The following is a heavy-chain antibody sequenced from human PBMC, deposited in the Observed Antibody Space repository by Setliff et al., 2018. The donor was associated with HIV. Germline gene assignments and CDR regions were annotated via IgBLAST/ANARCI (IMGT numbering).Heavy chain of an antibody. CDR3: VREGPWKLGSIWFDP. J-gene: IGHJ5*02. D-gene: IGHD7-27*01. CDR1: RDTIIHNPYY. CDR2: LYNNGRNA. V-gene: IGHV4-61*02. Sequence: PSETLSLTCTVSRDTIIHNPYYWTWIRQPAGKALEWIGRLYNNGRNANYNPSLQSRVIISADTSKNEFSLKLSSVTAADTAVYYCVREGPWKLGSIWFDPWGQGTLVTVSS.